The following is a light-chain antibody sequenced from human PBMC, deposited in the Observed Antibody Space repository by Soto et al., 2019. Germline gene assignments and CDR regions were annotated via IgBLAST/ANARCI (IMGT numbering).Light chain of an antibody. CDR3: QQFNNYPPPSIT. Sequence: AIQLTQSPSSLSASVGDRVTITCRASQGISSALAWYQQKPGKAPKLLIYDASSLESGVPSRFSGSGSGTDFSLTISSLQPEDFATYYCQQFNNYPPPSITFGQGTRLEIK. V-gene: IGKV1D-13*01. J-gene: IGKJ5*01. CDR2: DAS. CDR1: QGISSA.